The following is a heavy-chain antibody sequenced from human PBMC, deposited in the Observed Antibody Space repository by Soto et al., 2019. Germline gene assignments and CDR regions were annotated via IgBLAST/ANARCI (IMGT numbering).Heavy chain of an antibody. CDR3: ARNDGDDSTNF. D-gene: IGHD3-22*01. CDR1: GYTFTAYG. J-gene: IGHJ4*02. Sequence: QIQLLQSGPEVKRPGASVKVSCQASGYTFTAYGLNWVRRAQGRGLEWMGRIATHDGSSVSAQRLPDRLTLTRDSFTSTAYMELRGLPSDDTGLYDCARNDGDDSTNFWGQGTLVTVSS. V-gene: IGHV1-18*01. CDR2: IATHDGSS.